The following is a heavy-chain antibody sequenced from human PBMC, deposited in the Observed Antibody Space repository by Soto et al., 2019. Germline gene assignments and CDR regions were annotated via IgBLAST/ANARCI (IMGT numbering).Heavy chain of an antibody. D-gene: IGHD6-6*01. CDR2: ISYDGSNK. CDR3: AKDLGLEQLVSVRSYYYGMAV. Sequence: QVQLVESGGGVVQPGRSLRLSCAASGFTFSSYGRHWVRQAPGKGLEWVAVISYDGSNKYYADSVKGRFTISRDNSKNRLDLQMNSLRPGDTAVYYCAKDLGLEQLVSVRSYYYGMAVSGQGSTVAVSS. V-gene: IGHV3-30*18. CDR1: GFTFSSYG. J-gene: IGHJ6*02.